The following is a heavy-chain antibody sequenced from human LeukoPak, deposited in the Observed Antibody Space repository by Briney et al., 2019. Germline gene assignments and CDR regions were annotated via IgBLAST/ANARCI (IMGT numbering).Heavy chain of an antibody. CDR1: GASISSGDDY. CDR2: IYYSGST. CDR3: ACLLRYSGYDVLAY. J-gene: IGHJ4*02. D-gene: IGHD5-12*01. V-gene: IGHV4-30-4*01. Sequence: SETLSLTCTVSGASISSGDDYWSWIRQPPGTGLEWIGYIYYSGSTYYNPSLRSRVTMSVDTSKNQFSLRLSSVTAADTAVYYCACLLRYSGYDVLAYWGQGTLVTVSS.